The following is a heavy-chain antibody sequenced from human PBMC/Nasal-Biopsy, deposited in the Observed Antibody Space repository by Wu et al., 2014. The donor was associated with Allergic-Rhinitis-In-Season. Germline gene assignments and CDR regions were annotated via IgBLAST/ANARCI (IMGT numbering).Heavy chain of an antibody. J-gene: IGHJ6*02. Sequence: LRLSCAASGIPFSTYWMHWVRQVPGKGLQWVSYISGNSGTIYYADSVKGRFTISRDNARNSLYLQMSSLRAEDTAVYYCARSPQGWYGMDVWGQGTTVTVSS. V-gene: IGHV3-48*01. CDR1: GIPFSTYW. CDR3: ARSPQGWYGMDV. CDR2: ISGNSGTI.